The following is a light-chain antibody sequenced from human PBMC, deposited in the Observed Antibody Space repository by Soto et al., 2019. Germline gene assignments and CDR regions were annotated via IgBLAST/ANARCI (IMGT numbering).Light chain of an antibody. CDR3: QQSYSTPPVT. CDR1: QSISSY. J-gene: IGKJ4*01. Sequence: DIQMTQSPSSLSASVGDRGTITCRASQSISSYLNWYQQKPGKAPKLLIYAASSLQSGVPSRFSGSGSGTDITLTISSLRPEDFASYYCQQSYSTPPVTFGGGTKVEIK. V-gene: IGKV1-39*01. CDR2: AAS.